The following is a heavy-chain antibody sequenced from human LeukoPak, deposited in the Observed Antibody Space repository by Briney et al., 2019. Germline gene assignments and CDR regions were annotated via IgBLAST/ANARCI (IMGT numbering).Heavy chain of an antibody. V-gene: IGHV1-46*01. Sequence: ASVKVSCKASGYTFTTYYMHWVRQAPGQGLEWMGIINPSGGSTSYAQKFQGRVTMTRDTSTSTVYMELSSLRSEDTAVYYCARQDTAMGPDDYWGQGTLVTVSS. CDR1: GYTFTTYY. CDR2: INPSGGST. D-gene: IGHD5-18*01. CDR3: ARQDTAMGPDDY. J-gene: IGHJ4*02.